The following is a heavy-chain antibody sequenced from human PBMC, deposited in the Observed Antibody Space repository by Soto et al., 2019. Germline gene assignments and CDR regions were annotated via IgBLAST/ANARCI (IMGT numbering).Heavy chain of an antibody. CDR3: ARGPVGVLTDY. V-gene: IGHV4-34*01. Sequence: SETLSLTCAVYGGSSSGYYWSWIRQPPGKGLEWIGEINHSGSTNYNPSLKSRVTISVDTSKNQFSLKLSSVTAADTAVYYCARGPVGVLTDYWGQGTLVTVSS. J-gene: IGHJ4*02. CDR1: GGSSSGYY. D-gene: IGHD3-10*01. CDR2: INHSGST.